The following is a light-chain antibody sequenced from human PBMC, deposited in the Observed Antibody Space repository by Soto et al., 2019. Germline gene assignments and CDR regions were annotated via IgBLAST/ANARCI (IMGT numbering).Light chain of an antibody. Sequence: EIVLTQSPGTLSLSPGERATLSCRASQSVSSSYLAGYQQKPGQAPRLLIYGASSRATGIPDRFSGSGSGTDFTITISRLEPEDFAVYYCQQYGSSLFSFGPGTKVDIK. CDR3: QQYGSSLFS. CDR1: QSVSSSY. CDR2: GAS. V-gene: IGKV3-20*01. J-gene: IGKJ3*01.